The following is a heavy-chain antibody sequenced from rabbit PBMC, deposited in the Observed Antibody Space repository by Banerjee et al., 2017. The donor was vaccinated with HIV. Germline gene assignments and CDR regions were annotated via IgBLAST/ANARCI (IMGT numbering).Heavy chain of an antibody. D-gene: IGHD6-1*01. Sequence: QEQLVESGGGLVKPGASLTLACKASGFSSSSNYYMCWVRQAPGKGLEWIACIGASSGSIYYASWAKGRFTISKTSSTTVTLRMTSLTAADTATYFCARSGGTGYAGATNLWGPGTLVTVS. CDR1: GFSSSSNYY. CDR3: ARSGGTGYAGATNL. CDR2: IGASSGSI. J-gene: IGHJ4*01. V-gene: IGHV1S45*01.